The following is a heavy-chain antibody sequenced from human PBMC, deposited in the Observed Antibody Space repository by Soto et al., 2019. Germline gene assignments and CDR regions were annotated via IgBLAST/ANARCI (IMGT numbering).Heavy chain of an antibody. Sequence: SETLSLTCAVSGYSISSSNWWGWIRQPPGKGLEWIGYIYYSGSTYYNPSLKSRVTMSVDTSKNQFSLKLSSVTAVDMAVYYCARRYYDSSGNWFDPWGQGTLVTVSS. D-gene: IGHD3-22*01. CDR2: IYYSGST. CDR3: ARRYYDSSGNWFDP. CDR1: GYSISSSNW. V-gene: IGHV4-28*01. J-gene: IGHJ5*02.